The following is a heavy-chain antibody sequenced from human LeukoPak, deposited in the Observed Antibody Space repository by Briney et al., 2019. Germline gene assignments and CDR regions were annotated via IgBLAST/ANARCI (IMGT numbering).Heavy chain of an antibody. CDR2: ISWNSGSI. Sequence: GRSLRLSCAASGFTFDDYAMHWVRQAPGKGLEWVSGISWNSGSIGYADSVKGRFTISRDNAKNSLYLQMNSLRAEDTALYYCAKDIAYSSSRYGIDYWGQGTLVTVSS. CDR1: GFTFDDYA. J-gene: IGHJ4*02. D-gene: IGHD6-13*01. CDR3: AKDIAYSSSRYGIDY. V-gene: IGHV3-9*01.